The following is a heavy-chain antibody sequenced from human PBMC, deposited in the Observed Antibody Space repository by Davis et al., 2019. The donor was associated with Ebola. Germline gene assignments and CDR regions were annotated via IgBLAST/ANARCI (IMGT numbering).Heavy chain of an antibody. D-gene: IGHD2-2*01. Sequence: GGSLRLSCAASGFTFSDYYMSWIRQAPGKGLEWVSYISSSGSTIYYADSVKGRFTISRDNAKNSLYLQMNSLRAEDTAVYYCARREPDCSSTSCHNWFDPWGQGTLVTVSS. V-gene: IGHV3-11*01. J-gene: IGHJ5*02. CDR2: ISSSGSTI. CDR1: GFTFSDYY. CDR3: ARREPDCSSTSCHNWFDP.